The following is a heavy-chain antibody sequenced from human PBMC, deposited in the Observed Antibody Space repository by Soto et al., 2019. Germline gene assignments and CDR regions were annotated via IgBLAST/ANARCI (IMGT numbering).Heavy chain of an antibody. J-gene: IGHJ6*02. CDR2: ISSSSSYI. D-gene: IGHD3-3*01. Sequence: GGSLRLSCAASGFTFSSYSINWVPPAPGKGLEWVSSISSSSSYIYYADSVKGRFTISRANPKNSLYLKMNSLRAEDTAVYYCARELRFLGPMDVWGQGTRVTVSS. V-gene: IGHV3-21*01. CDR3: ARELRFLGPMDV. CDR1: GFTFSSYS.